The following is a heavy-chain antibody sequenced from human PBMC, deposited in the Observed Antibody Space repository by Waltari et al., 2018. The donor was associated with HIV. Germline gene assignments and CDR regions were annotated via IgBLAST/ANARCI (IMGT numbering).Heavy chain of an antibody. CDR1: GSSISSSYH. D-gene: IGHD3-22*01. CDR2: IYRTGTT. Sequence: QVRLQESGPGLVKPSETLSLTCSVSGSSISSSYHWGWIRQAPGKGLEWIGSIYRTGTTYYNPSLKSRVSVSLNMSKNQFSLKLSSVTAADTAVYYCARDQDYYDSSGYTCYAFDPWGQGTMVIVSS. J-gene: IGHJ3*01. CDR3: ARDQDYYDSSGYTCYAFDP. V-gene: IGHV4-38-2*02.